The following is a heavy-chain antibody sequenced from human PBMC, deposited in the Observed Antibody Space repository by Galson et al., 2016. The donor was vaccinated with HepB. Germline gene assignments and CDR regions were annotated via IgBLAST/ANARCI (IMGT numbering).Heavy chain of an antibody. Sequence: SLRLSCAASGFTFSYYGMHWVRQAPGKGLEWVAVIWYDGNNKYYADSVKGRFTISRDNSKNTLYLQMNSLRVEDTAVYYCARSTGRLPFPTGFDPWGQGTLVTVSS. J-gene: IGHJ5*02. V-gene: IGHV3-33*01. CDR1: GFTFSYYG. CDR2: IWYDGNNK. CDR3: ARSTGRLPFPTGFDP. D-gene: IGHD1-26*01.